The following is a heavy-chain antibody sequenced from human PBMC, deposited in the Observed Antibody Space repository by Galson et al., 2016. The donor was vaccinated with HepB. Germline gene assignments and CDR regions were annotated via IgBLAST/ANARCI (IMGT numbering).Heavy chain of an antibody. CDR1: GYTFINYY. D-gene: IGHD6-19*01. Sequence: AVKVSCKASGYTFINYYVHWVRQAPGQGLEWMGWINPDSGDTTYAQKFQGRVTVTRAKSISTAYMELSRLTSDDTAVYYCTKTGWHWYFDLWGRGTRVTVSS. J-gene: IGHJ2*01. V-gene: IGHV1-2*02. CDR3: TKTGWHWYFDL. CDR2: INPDSGDT.